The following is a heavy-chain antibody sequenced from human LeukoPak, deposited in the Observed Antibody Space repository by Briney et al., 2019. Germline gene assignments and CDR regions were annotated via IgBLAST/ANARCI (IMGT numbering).Heavy chain of an antibody. J-gene: IGHJ4*02. CDR2: IRYDGSVK. D-gene: IGHD3-22*01. CDR1: GFTFSNYG. V-gene: IGHV3-30*02. Sequence: GGSLRLSCAASGFTFSNYGMHWVRQAPGKGLEWVAYIRYDGSVKYYADSVKGRFTISRDNSKNSLYLQMNSLRAEDTAVYYCARDTPSYYYDSSGYLVPFDYWGQGTLVTVSS. CDR3: ARDTPSYYYDSSGYLVPFDY.